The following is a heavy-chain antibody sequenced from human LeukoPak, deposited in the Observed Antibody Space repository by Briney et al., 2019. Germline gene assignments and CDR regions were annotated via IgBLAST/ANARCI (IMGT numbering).Heavy chain of an antibody. CDR3: AKQFQIGVNYFDY. CDR2: MSISGNTI. D-gene: IGHD3-22*01. J-gene: IGHJ4*02. Sequence: PGGSLRLSCAASGFTFTSYEMSWVRQARGKGLEWVSYMSISGNTIYYADSVKGRFTISRDNAKNSLYLQMNSLRAEDTAVYYCAKQFQIGVNYFDYWGQGTPVTVSS. V-gene: IGHV3-48*03. CDR1: GFTFTSYE.